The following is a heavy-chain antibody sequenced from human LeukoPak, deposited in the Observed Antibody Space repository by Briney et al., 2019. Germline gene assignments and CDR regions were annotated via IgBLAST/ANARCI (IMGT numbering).Heavy chain of an antibody. CDR3: AELGITMIGGV. V-gene: IGHV3-48*03. Sequence: PGGSLRLSCAASGFTFSSYELNWVRQSPGKGLEWVSYISSSGSTIYYADSVKGRFTISRDNAKNSLYLQMNSLRAEDTAVYYCAELGITMIGGVWGKGTTVTISS. J-gene: IGHJ6*04. CDR2: ISSSGSTI. D-gene: IGHD3-10*02. CDR1: GFTFSSYE.